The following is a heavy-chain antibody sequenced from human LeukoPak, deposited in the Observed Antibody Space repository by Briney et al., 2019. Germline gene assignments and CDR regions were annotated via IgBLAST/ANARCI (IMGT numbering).Heavy chain of an antibody. CDR1: GGSFSGYY. D-gene: IGHD3-22*01. CDR3: ARDRYYYDSSGYYMGYYGMDV. V-gene: IGHV4-34*01. J-gene: IGHJ6*02. Sequence: SETLSLTCAVYGGSFSGYYWSWIRQPPGKGLEWIGEINHSGSTNYNPSLKSRVTISVDTSKNQFSLKLSSVTAADTAVYYCARDRYYYDSSGYYMGYYGMDVWGQGTTVTVSS. CDR2: INHSGST.